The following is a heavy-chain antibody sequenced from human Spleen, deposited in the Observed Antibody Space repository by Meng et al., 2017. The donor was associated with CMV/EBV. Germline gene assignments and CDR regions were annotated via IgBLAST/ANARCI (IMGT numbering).Heavy chain of an antibody. CDR3: VKEVSSSWPYDFDF. Sequence: GGSLSLSCEASGFIFDDYAMHWVRQVPGTGLEWISGISWNSGDMDYADSVKGRLTISRDNAKNSLYLQMNSLKREDTALYYCVKEVSSSWPYDFDFWGQGTLVTVSS. J-gene: IGHJ4*02. V-gene: IGHV3-9*01. CDR2: ISWNSGDM. D-gene: IGHD6-13*01. CDR1: GFIFDDYA.